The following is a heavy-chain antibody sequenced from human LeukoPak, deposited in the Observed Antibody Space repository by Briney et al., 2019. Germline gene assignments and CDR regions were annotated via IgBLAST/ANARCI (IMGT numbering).Heavy chain of an antibody. CDR3: AAVIDY. J-gene: IGHJ4*02. V-gene: IGHV3-48*04. CDR2: ISSSGSTI. Sequence: QAGGSLRLSCAASGFTFSSYSMNWVRQAPGKGLEWVSYISSSGSTIYYADSVKGRFTISRDNAHNSVYLQMNNLRAEDTAVYYCAAVIDYWGQGTLVTVSS. CDR1: GFTFSSYS.